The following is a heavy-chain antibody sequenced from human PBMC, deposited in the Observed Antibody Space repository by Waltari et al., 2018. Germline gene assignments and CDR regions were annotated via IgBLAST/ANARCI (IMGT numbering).Heavy chain of an antibody. CDR3: HLLGRDIVLAGATPSYYSYMDV. CDR1: EYTLGGFS. V-gene: IGHV1-24*01. CDR2: FDPGAGQT. D-gene: IGHD2-15*01. J-gene: IGHJ6*03. Sequence: QVQVVQSGAEAMKPGASMKVSCKVSEYTLGGFSIHLVRQPRGKGLEWIGRFDPGAGQTTAAAKFHGILTMTEDTSTVTAYMELSRLRSEDTAVYYCHLLGRDIVLAGATPSYYSYMDVWGRGTSVTVSS.